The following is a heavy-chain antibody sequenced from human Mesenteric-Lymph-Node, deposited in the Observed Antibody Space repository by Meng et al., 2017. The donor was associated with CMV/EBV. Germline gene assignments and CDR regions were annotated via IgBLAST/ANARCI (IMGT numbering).Heavy chain of an antibody. Sequence: ASVKVSCKASGGTFSTYAITWVRRAPGQGLEWMGGMNPNSGNTDYAQRFQGRVIITKNTSLSTAYMELSSLRFEDTAVYYCARGRRSVGFDWIDPWGQGTLVTVSS. V-gene: IGHV1-8*03. CDR2: MNPNSGNT. CDR3: ARGRRSVGFDWIDP. CDR1: GGTFSTYA. D-gene: IGHD1-26*01. J-gene: IGHJ5*02.